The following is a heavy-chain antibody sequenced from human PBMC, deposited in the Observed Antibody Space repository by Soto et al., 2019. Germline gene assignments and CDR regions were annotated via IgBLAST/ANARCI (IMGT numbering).Heavy chain of an antibody. Sequence: SETLSLTCAVSGGSISSSNWWSWVRQPPGKGLEWIGEIYHSGSTNYNPSLKSRVTISVDKSKNQFSLKPSSVTAADTAVYYCASRSIAAAGTSFDYWGQGTLVIVSS. CDR3: ASRSIAAAGTSFDY. CDR2: IYHSGST. J-gene: IGHJ4*02. V-gene: IGHV4-4*02. D-gene: IGHD6-13*01. CDR1: GGSISSSNW.